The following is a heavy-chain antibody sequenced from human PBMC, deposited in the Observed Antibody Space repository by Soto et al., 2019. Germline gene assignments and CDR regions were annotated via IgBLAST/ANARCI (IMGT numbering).Heavy chain of an antibody. V-gene: IGHV4-39*02. CDR3: VRECTVATIGGGMDV. D-gene: IGHD5-12*01. Sequence: SETLSLTCTVSGGSISGSSYYWGWIRQPPGKGLEWIGSVYYNGNTYYDPSLKSRVTISVDTSRNQFSLKLSSVTAADTAVYYCVRECTVATIGGGMDVWGQGTTVTVSS. CDR1: GGSISGSSYY. CDR2: VYYNGNT. J-gene: IGHJ6*02.